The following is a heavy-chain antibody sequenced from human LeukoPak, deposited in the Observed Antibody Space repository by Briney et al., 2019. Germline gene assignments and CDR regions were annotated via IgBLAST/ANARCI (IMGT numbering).Heavy chain of an antibody. J-gene: IGHJ4*02. CDR1: GGSFSGYY. CDR2: INHSGST. V-gene: IGHV4-34*01. Sequence: SETLSLTCAVYGGSFSGYYWSWIRQPPGKGLEWIGEINHSGSTNYNPSLKSRVTISVDTSKNQFSLKLSSVTAADTAVYYCARQHSRDATRTFFVDYWGQGILVTVSS. CDR3: ARQHSRDATRTFFVDY. D-gene: IGHD3-3*01.